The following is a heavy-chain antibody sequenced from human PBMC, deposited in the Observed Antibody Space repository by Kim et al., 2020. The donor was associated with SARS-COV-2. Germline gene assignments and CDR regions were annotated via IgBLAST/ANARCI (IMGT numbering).Heavy chain of an antibody. D-gene: IGHD4-17*01. CDR3: AKDGDDYGDYGLFDY. Sequence: GGSLRLSCAASGFTFDDYAMHWVRQAPGKGLEWVSGISWNSGSIGYADSVKGRFTISRDNAKNSLYLQMNSLRAEDTALYYCAKDGDDYGDYGLFDYWGQGTLFTVSS. J-gene: IGHJ4*02. CDR2: ISWNSGSI. CDR1: GFTFDDYA. V-gene: IGHV3-9*01.